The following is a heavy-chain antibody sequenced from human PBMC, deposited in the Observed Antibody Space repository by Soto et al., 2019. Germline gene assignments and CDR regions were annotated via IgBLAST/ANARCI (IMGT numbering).Heavy chain of an antibody. Sequence: DVQLLESGGGVVQPGGSLRLSCAASGFVFRNLTMNWVRQGPGKGLEYVAIISFNGGVIFDADSVRGRFTISRDNAKNILYLDRTNLRPEDSGVYYCAKILVQGVLVDALDVWGRGTTVTVS. V-gene: IGHV3-23*01. D-gene: IGHD3-10*01. CDR1: GFVFRNLT. J-gene: IGHJ6*02. CDR3: AKILVQGVLVDALDV. CDR2: ISFNGGVI.